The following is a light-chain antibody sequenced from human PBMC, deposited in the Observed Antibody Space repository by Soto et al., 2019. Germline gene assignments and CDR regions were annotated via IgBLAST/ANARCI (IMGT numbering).Light chain of an antibody. CDR2: GAS. V-gene: IGKV3-20*01. Sequence: EIVLTQSPGTLSLSPGERATLSCRASQSVSSSYLAWYQQKPGQAPRLLIYGASSRATGIPDRFSGSGSGRDFTLTISRLEPEDFAVYYCQQYGSSRPITFGQGTRLEIK. J-gene: IGKJ5*01. CDR3: QQYGSSRPIT. CDR1: QSVSSSY.